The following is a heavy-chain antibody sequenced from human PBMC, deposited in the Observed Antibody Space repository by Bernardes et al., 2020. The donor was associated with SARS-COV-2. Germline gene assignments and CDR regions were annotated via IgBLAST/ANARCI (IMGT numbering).Heavy chain of an antibody. V-gene: IGHV3-30*03. Sequence: GGSLRLSRAASGFTFSSYGMHWVRQAPGKGLEWVAVISYDGSNKYYADSVKGRFTISRDNSKNTLYLQMNSLRAEDTAVYYCARDAGSGYGEYYFDYWGQGTLVTVSS. CDR3: ARDAGSGYGEYYFDY. D-gene: IGHD3-22*01. CDR2: ISYDGSNK. CDR1: GFTFSSYG. J-gene: IGHJ4*02.